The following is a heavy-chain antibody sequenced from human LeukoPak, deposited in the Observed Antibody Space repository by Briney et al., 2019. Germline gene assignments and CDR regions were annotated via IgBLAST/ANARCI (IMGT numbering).Heavy chain of an antibody. D-gene: IGHD4-17*01. Sequence: PGRSLRLSCAASGFTFSSYGMHWVRQAPGKGLEWVSYISSSGSTIYYADSVKGRFTISRDNAKNSLYLQMNSLRAEDTAVYYCARGDYGDYVGPPFDYWGQGTLVTVSS. V-gene: IGHV3-48*04. CDR3: ARGDYGDYVGPPFDY. CDR1: GFTFSSYG. CDR2: ISSSGSTI. J-gene: IGHJ4*02.